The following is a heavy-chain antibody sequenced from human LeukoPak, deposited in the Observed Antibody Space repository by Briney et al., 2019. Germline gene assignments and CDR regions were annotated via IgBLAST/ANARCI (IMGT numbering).Heavy chain of an antibody. V-gene: IGHV1-2*06. Sequence: GASVKVSCKXSGYTFTGYYMHWVRQAPGQGLEWMGRINPNSGGTNYAQKFQGRVTMTRGTSISTAYMELSRLRSDDTAVYYCARVTDYAMAFDIWGQGTMVTVPS. CDR1: GYTFTGYY. J-gene: IGHJ3*02. CDR3: ARVTDYAMAFDI. CDR2: INPNSGGT. D-gene: IGHD4-17*01.